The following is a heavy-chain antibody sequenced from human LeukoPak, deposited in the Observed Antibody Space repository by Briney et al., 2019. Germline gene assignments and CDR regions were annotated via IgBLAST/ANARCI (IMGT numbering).Heavy chain of an antibody. J-gene: IGHJ5*02. Sequence: SETLSLTCAVYGGSFSGYYWSWIRQPPGKGLEWIGEINHSGSTNYNPSLKSRVTISVDTSKNQFSLRLSSVTAADTAVYYCAREGAPWDPWGQGTLVTVSS. D-gene: IGHD3-16*01. V-gene: IGHV4-34*01. CDR3: AREGAPWDP. CDR1: GGSFSGYY. CDR2: INHSGST.